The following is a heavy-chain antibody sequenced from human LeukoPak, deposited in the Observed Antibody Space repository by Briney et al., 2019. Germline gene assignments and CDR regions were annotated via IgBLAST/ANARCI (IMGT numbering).Heavy chain of an antibody. V-gene: IGHV4-59*11. Sequence: SETLSLTCTVSGDSITRHYWSWIRQPPGKGLEWIGCIYCSGSTSYNPSLKSRVTISVDTSKNQFSLKLSSVTAADTAVYYCARENSNSWYLDYWGQGTLVTVSS. CDR1: GDSITRHY. CDR3: ARENSNSWYLDY. D-gene: IGHD6-13*01. CDR2: IYCSGST. J-gene: IGHJ4*02.